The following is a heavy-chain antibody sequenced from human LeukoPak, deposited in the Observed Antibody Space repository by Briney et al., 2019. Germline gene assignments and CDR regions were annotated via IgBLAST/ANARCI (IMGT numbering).Heavy chain of an antibody. CDR3: ASGALRGWLPRYCSGGSCYALGY. D-gene: IGHD2-15*01. Sequence: SETLSLTCTVSGGSISSYYWSWIRQPPGKGLEWIGYIYYSGSTNYNPSLKSQVTISVDTSKNQFSLKLSSVTAADTAVYYCASGALRGWLPRYCSGGSCYALGYWGQGTLVTVSS. CDR2: IYYSGST. CDR1: GGSISSYY. V-gene: IGHV4-59*01. J-gene: IGHJ4*02.